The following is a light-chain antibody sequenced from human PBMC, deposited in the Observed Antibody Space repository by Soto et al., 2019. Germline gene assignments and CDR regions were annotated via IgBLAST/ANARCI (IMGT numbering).Light chain of an antibody. V-gene: IGKV3-15*01. J-gene: IGKJ2*01. Sequence: VMTQSPATLSVSPGERATLSCRASQSVSTDLAWYQQKPGQAPRLLIYAASTRATDVPARFSGGWAGTEIILTISSLHYDDVAIYYCQQYNGRPPHTFGQGTKLEIK. CDR3: QQYNGRPPHT. CDR2: AAS. CDR1: QSVSTD.